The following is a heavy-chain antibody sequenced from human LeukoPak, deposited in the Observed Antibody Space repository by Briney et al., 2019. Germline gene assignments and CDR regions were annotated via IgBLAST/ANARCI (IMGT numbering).Heavy chain of an antibody. Sequence: ASVKVSCKASGYTFTSYYMHWVRQAPGQGLEWMGGIIPIFGTANYAQKFQGRVTITADESTSTAYMELSSLRSEDTAVYYCARDKEPMAQAYYFDYWGQGTLVTVSS. V-gene: IGHV1-69*13. D-gene: IGHD1-14*01. CDR1: GYTFTSYY. J-gene: IGHJ4*02. CDR2: IIPIFGTA. CDR3: ARDKEPMAQAYYFDY.